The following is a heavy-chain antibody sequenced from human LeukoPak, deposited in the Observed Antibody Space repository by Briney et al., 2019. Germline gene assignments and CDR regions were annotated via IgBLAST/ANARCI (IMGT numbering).Heavy chain of an antibody. CDR3: ARGQVWGLYDP. V-gene: IGHV4-59*01. J-gene: IGHJ5*02. Sequence: SETLSLTCTVSGGSISSYYWSWIRQPPGKGLEWIGYIYYSGSTNYNPSLKSRVTISVDTSKNQSSLKLSSVTAADTAVYYCARGQVWGLYDPWGQGTLGTVSS. CDR1: GGSISSYY. CDR2: IYYSGST. D-gene: IGHD7-27*01.